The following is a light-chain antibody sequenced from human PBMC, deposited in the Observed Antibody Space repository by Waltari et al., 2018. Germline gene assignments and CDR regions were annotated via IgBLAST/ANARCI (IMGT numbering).Light chain of an antibody. CDR2: YVN. V-gene: IGKV1-9*01. CDR3: QQGNSYPFT. CDR1: QGIVSY. Sequence: DIQMSQSPSSLSASVGDRVIITCRASQGIVSYLNWYQQKPGKVPTLLIYYVNILASGVPSRFSGSGSGTEFTLTISSLQPEDFATYYCQQGNSYPFTFGPGTKLDIK. J-gene: IGKJ3*01.